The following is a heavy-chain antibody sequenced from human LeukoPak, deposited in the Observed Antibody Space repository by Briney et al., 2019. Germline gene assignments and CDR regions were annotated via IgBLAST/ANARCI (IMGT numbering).Heavy chain of an antibody. J-gene: IGHJ4*02. CDR3: ARRRRDTFRGVIIWVFDY. D-gene: IGHD3-10*01. V-gene: IGHV3-7*01. CDR1: GLTFINFG. Sequence: GGSLRLSCAASGLTFINFGMAWVRQAPGKGLEWVANIKQDGSEKYYVDSVKGRFTISRDNAKNSLYLQMNSLRAEDTAVYYCARRRRDTFRGVIIWVFDYWGQGTLVTVSS. CDR2: IKQDGSEK.